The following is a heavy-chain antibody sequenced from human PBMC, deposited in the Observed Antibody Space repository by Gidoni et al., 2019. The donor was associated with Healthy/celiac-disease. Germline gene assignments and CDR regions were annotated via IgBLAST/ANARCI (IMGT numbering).Heavy chain of an antibody. CDR2: IRSKAYGGTT. CDR3: TSRVVVVTAKTDY. Sequence: EVQLVESGGGLVQPGRSLRLSCTASGFTFGDYAMSWVRQAPGKGLEWVGFIRSKAYGGTTEYAASVKGRFTISRDDSKSIAYLQMNSLKTEDTAVYYCTSRVVVVTAKTDYWGQGTLVTVSS. V-gene: IGHV3-49*04. D-gene: IGHD2-21*02. CDR1: GFTFGDYA. J-gene: IGHJ4*02.